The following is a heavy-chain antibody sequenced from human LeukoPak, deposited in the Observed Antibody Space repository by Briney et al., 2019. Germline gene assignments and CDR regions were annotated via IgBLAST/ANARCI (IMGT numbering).Heavy chain of an antibody. V-gene: IGHV4-59*01. CDR1: GGSISSYY. J-gene: IGHJ4*02. CDR2: IYYSGST. D-gene: IGHD3-22*01. CDR3: ARVPIYYYDSSPTGPLYYFDY. Sequence: SETLFLTCTVSGGSISSYYWSWIRQPPGKGLEWIGYIYYSGSTNYNPSLKSRVTISVDTSKNQFSLKLSSVTAADTAVYYCARVPIYYYDSSPTGPLYYFDYWGQGTLVTVSS.